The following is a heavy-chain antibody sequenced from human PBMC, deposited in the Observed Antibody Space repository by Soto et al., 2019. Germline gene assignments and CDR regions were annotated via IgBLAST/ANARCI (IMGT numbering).Heavy chain of an antibody. CDR3: ARDLWGYCGTDCYPLDV. J-gene: IGHJ6*02. Sequence: SETLSLTCTVSGDSISSAGYSWGWIRQPPGKGLEYIGTIYYSGNTYYNSSLMSRVTISLDTSKNQFSLKLTSVTAADTALYYCARDLWGYCGTDCYPLDVWGQGTTVTVSS. V-gene: IGHV4-39*02. CDR1: GDSISSAGYS. D-gene: IGHD2-21*02. CDR2: IYYSGNT.